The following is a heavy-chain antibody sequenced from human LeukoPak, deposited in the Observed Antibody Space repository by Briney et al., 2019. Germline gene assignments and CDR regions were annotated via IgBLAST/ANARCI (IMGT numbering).Heavy chain of an antibody. Sequence: GGSLRLSCAASGFTFSSYSMNWVRQAPGKGLEWVSSISSSSSYIYYADSVKGRFTISRDNAKNSLYLQMNSLRAEDTAVYYCARRAVAGYYYYYYMDVWGKGTTVTVSS. CDR2: ISSSSSYI. CDR3: ARRAVAGYYYYYYMDV. J-gene: IGHJ6*03. CDR1: GFTFSSYS. V-gene: IGHV3-21*01. D-gene: IGHD6-19*01.